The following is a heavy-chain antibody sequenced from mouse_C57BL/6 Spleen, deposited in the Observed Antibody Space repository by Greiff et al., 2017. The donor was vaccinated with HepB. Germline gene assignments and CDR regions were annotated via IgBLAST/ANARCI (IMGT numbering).Heavy chain of an antibody. D-gene: IGHD2-2*01. CDR1: GYAFSSYW. CDR3: ARGGDDRWNYFDY. Sequence: VQLQQSGAELVKPGASVKISCKASGYAFSSYWMNWVKQRPGKGLEWIGQIYPGDGDTNYNGKFKGKATLTADKSSSTAYMQSSSLTSEDSAVYFCARGGDDRWNYFDYRGQGTTLTVSS. V-gene: IGHV1-80*01. CDR2: IYPGDGDT. J-gene: IGHJ2*01.